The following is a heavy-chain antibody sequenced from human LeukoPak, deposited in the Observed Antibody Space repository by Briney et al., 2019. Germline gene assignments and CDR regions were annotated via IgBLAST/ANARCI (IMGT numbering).Heavy chain of an antibody. CDR1: GGTFSSYA. J-gene: IGHJ4*02. D-gene: IGHD6-13*01. CDR3: ATGGRSSSWLNY. CDR2: IIPIFGTA. Sequence: ASVKVSCKASGGTFSSYAISWVRQAPGQGLEWMGGIIPIFGTANYAQKFQGRVTITADESTSTAYMELSSLRSEDTAVYYCATGGRSSSWLNYWGQGTLVTVSS. V-gene: IGHV1-69*13.